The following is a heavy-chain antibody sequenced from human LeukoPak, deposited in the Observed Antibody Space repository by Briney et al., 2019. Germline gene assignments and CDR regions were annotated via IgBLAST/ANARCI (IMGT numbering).Heavy chain of an antibody. CDR3: ARDVNDYVWGSYRPYYYYYYMDV. CDR1: GFTFSSYA. D-gene: IGHD3-16*02. CDR2: ISYDGNNK. J-gene: IGHJ6*03. V-gene: IGHV3-30*04. Sequence: GGSLRLSCAASGFTFSSYAMHWVRQAPGKGLEWVAIISYDGNNKYYADSVKGRFTISRDNSKNTLYLQMNSLRAEDTAVYYCARDVNDYVWGSYRPYYYYYYMDVWGKGTTVTVSS.